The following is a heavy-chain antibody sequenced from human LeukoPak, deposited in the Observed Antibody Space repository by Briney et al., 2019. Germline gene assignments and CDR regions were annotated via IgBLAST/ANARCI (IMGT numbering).Heavy chain of an antibody. D-gene: IGHD6-6*01. Sequence: GGSLRLSCAASGITFSSYDMHWVRQAPGKGLEWVSGISWNSGSIGYADSVKGRFTISRDNAKNPLYLQMNSLRAEDTALYYCAKDITSAWYYYYGMDVWGQGTTVTVSS. CDR3: AKDITSAWYYYYGMDV. J-gene: IGHJ6*02. V-gene: IGHV3-9*01. CDR1: GITFSSYD. CDR2: ISWNSGSI.